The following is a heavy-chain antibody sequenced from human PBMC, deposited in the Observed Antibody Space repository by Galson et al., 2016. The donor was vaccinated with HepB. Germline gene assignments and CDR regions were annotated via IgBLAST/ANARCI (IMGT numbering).Heavy chain of an antibody. CDR1: GFTFSSYW. J-gene: IGHJ4*02. V-gene: IGHV3-72*01. Sequence: SLRLSCAASGFTFSSYWMHWVRQAPGKGLEWVGRSRNKANSYTTEYAASVKGRITISRDDSESSLYLQMNSLKTEDTAVYYCARVRAEGYFDYWGQGTLVTVSS. CDR3: ARVRAEGYFDY. CDR2: SRNKANSYTT. D-gene: IGHD4/OR15-4a*01.